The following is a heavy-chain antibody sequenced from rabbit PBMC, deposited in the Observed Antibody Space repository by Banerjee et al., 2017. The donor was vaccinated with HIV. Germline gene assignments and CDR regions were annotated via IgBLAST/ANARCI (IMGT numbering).Heavy chain of an antibody. Sequence: QEQLVESGGGLVQPGGSLKLFCKASGFDFSSYGVSWVRQAPGKGPEWIACIGGGDGSTYYASWVNGRFTVSRSTSLHTVTLQMTSLTAADTATYFCARDDHDSNYWGFYFNLWGPGTLVTVS. CDR2: IGGGDGST. CDR1: GFDFSSYG. V-gene: IGHV1S47*01. D-gene: IGHD8-1*01. J-gene: IGHJ4*01. CDR3: ARDDHDSNYWGFYFNL.